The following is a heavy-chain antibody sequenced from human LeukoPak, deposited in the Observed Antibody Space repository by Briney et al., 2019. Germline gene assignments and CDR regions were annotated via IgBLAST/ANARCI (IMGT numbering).Heavy chain of an antibody. V-gene: IGHV3-23*01. J-gene: IGHJ6*02. CDR3: AKDLTRTVTTGAGSYYYGMDV. D-gene: IGHD4-4*01. Sequence: GGYLRLSCAASGFTFNSYAMSWVRQAPGKGLEGVSAISGSGGNTDYADSGKGRFTMSRDNSKNTLYLQMNSLRAEDTAVYYCAKDLTRTVTTGAGSYYYGMDVWGQGTTVTVSS. CDR2: ISGSGGNT. CDR1: GFTFNSYA.